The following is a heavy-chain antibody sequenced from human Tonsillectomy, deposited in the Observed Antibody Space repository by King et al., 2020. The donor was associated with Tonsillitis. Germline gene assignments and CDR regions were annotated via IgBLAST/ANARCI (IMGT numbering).Heavy chain of an antibody. J-gene: IGHJ4*02. V-gene: IGHV1-24*01. CDR3: AIIALSGTEFDY. Sequence: VQLVQSGAEVKKPGASVKVSCKVSAYTLTEVSMHWVRQAPGRGLEWMGGFHPEDDETIYAQKFQGRVTMTEDKSTDTAYMEVSSLRFEDTAVYYCAIIALSGTEFDYWGQGTLVTVSS. CDR1: AYTLTEVS. D-gene: IGHD2/OR15-2a*01. CDR2: FHPEDDET.